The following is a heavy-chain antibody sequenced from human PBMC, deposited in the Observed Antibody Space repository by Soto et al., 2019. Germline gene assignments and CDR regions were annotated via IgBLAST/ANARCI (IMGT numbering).Heavy chain of an antibody. J-gene: IGHJ6*02. D-gene: IGHD2-8*01. CDR1: GYILAPYH. CDR2: INPKSGGT. Sequence: AALPVSRRPSGYILAPYHLHCVRQAPGHRLEWLGGINPKSGGTSTAQKFQGWVTMTTDTSISTASMELTRLTSDDTAIYYCARGDSTDCSNGVCSFFYNHDMDVWGQGTTVIVSS. CDR3: ARGDSTDCSNGVCSFFYNHDMDV. V-gene: IGHV1-2*04.